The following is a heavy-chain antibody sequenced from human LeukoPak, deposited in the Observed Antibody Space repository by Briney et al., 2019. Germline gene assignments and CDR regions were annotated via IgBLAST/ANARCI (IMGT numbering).Heavy chain of an antibody. CDR1: GFTFSSYG. CDR2: IWYDGSNK. CDR3: ARSGLVVAAAGTASPQYYYYGMDV. V-gene: IGHV3-33*01. Sequence: PGGSLRLSCAASGFTFSSYGMHWVRQAPGKGPEGVAVIWYDGSNKYYADSVKGRFTISRDNSKNTLYLQMNSLRAEDTAVYYCARSGLVVAAAGTASPQYYYYGMDVWGQGTTVTVSS. J-gene: IGHJ6*02. D-gene: IGHD6-13*01.